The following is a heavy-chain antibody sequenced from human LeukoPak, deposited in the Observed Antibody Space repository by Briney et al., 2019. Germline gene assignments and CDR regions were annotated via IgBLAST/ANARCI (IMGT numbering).Heavy chain of an antibody. V-gene: IGHV3-30*18. D-gene: IGHD6-13*01. CDR2: TLYDGSNE. CDR1: KVTLSSYG. J-gene: IGHJ4*02. CDR3: AKDSSRWAFDY. Sequence: GGSLRLSCTASKVTLSSYGMHWVRQAPGKGLEWVAVTLYDGSNEYYADSVKGRFTVSRDNSENTLYLQMNSLRSEDTAVYYCAKDSSRWAFDYWGQGTLVTVSS.